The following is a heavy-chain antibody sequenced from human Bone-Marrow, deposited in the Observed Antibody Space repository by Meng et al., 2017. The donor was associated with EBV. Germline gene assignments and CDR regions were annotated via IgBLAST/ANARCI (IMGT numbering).Heavy chain of an antibody. J-gene: IGHJ4*02. V-gene: IGHV3-30*18. Sequence: QVQLVESGGCVVQPGRSLRLSCAASGFTFSSYGMHWVRQAPGKGLEWVAVISYDGSNKYYADSVKGRFTISRDNSKNTLYLQMNSLRAEDTAVYYCAKDSSWSFDYWGQATLVTVSS. CDR3: AKDSSWSFDY. D-gene: IGHD6-13*01. CDR2: ISYDGSNK. CDR1: GFTFSSYG.